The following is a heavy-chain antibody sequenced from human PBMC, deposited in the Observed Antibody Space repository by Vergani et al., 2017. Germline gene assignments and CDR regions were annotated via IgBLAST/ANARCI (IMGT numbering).Heavy chain of an antibody. CDR2: IYNSGNG. J-gene: IGHJ2*01. D-gene: IGHD3-16*01. CDR3: ASGKYYSDSTSHFRGRYFDV. Sequence: QMQLQESGPGLVKASETLSLTCTVSGDSIISRSYYWGWIRQPPGKGLEWIGSIYNSGNGDSSSSLKSRVTISADTSKNQFPLMLTSVTAADTAVYYCASGKYYSDSTSHFRGRYFDVWRRGTLVTVPS. CDR1: GDSIISRSYY. V-gene: IGHV4-39*01.